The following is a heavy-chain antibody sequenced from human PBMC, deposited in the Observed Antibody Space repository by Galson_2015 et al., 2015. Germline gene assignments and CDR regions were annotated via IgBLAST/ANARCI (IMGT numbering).Heavy chain of an antibody. CDR1: GGSISSSY. V-gene: IGHV4-59*01. CDR3: AKDPGGAGWFDP. CDR2: LYYGGST. Sequence: TLSLTCTVSGGSISSSYWSWIRQPPGQGLEWIGHLYYGGSTNYNSSLKSRVTISLDTSKNQFSLKLSSVTAADTAVYYCAKDPGGAGWFDPWGQGTLVTVS. J-gene: IGHJ5*02. D-gene: IGHD3-16*01.